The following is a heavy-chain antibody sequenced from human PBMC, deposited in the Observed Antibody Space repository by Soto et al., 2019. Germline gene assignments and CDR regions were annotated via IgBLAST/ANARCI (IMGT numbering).Heavy chain of an antibody. CDR2: IYYSGTT. D-gene: IGHD3-3*01. CDR1: GGSISSYY. CDR3: ARDLRFPSRRGFDP. V-gene: IGHV4-59*01. Sequence: SETLSLTCTVSGGSISSYYWSWIRQPPGKGLEWIGYIYYSGTTNYNPSLKSRVTISVDTSKNQFSLKLSSVTAADTAVYYCARDLRFPSRRGFDPWGQRTLVTVPS. J-gene: IGHJ5*02.